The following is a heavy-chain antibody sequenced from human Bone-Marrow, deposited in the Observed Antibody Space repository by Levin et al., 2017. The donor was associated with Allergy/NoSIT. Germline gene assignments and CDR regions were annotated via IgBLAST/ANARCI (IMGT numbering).Heavy chain of an antibody. CDR3: AKQAPASGSDY. D-gene: IGHD6-19*01. J-gene: IGHJ4*02. Sequence: GGSLRLSCAASGFTFSNYAMNWVRQAPGKGLEWVSAIGASGGSTYYADSVTGRFTMSRDNSKNTLYLQMNSLRVEDTALYYCAKQAPASGSDYWGQGTLVTVSS. CDR1: GFTFSNYA. V-gene: IGHV3-23*01. CDR2: IGASGGST.